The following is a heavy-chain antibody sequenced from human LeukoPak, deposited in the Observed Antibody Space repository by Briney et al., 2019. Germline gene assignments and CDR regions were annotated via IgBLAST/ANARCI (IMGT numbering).Heavy chain of an antibody. D-gene: IGHD1-20*01. V-gene: IGHV4-31*03. Sequence: SETLSLTCTVSGGSISSGGYYWSWIRQHPGKGLEWIGYIYYSGSTYYNPSLKSRVTISVDTYKNQFSLKLSSVTAADTAVYYCARVTAARKPNRAFDIWGQGKMVTVYS. CDR1: GGSISSGGYY. CDR3: ARVTAARKPNRAFDI. J-gene: IGHJ3*02. CDR2: IYYSGST.